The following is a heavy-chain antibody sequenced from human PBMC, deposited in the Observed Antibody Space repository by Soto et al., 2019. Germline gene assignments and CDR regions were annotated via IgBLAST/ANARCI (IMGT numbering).Heavy chain of an antibody. V-gene: IGHV5-51*01. D-gene: IGHD5-12*01. Sequence: PGESLKISCKGSGYRFTSQWIGWVRQMPGKGLEWMGIIFPGDADTRYSPALQGQVTISADNSISTAYLQWSSLKASDTAMYYCARLADGYPGYWGQGTLVTVSS. J-gene: IGHJ4*02. CDR1: GYRFTSQW. CDR3: ARLADGYPGY. CDR2: IFPGDADT.